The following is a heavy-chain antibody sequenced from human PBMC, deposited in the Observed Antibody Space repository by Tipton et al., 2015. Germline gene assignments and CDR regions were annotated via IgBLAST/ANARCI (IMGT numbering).Heavy chain of an antibody. CDR1: GGSISSYY. D-gene: IGHD2-21*02. Sequence: TLSLTCTVSGGSISSYYWSWIRQPAGKGLEWIGRIYTSGSTNYNPSLKSRVTMSVDTSKNQFSLKLSSVTAADTAVYYCARGAPTEYCGGDCYPHWFDPWGQGTLVTVSS. CDR3: ARGAPTEYCGGDCYPHWFDP. V-gene: IGHV4-4*07. CDR2: IYTSGST. J-gene: IGHJ5*02.